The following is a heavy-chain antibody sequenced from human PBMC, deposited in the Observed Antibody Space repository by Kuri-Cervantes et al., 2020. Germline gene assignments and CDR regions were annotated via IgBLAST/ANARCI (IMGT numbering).Heavy chain of an antibody. Sequence: ASVKVSCKASGYTFTSYYMHWVRQAPGQGLEWMGIINPSGGSTSYAQKFQGRVTMTRDTSTSTVYMELSSLRSDDTAVYYCARDRDMDCRDISCYSVPYGMDVWGQGTTVTVSS. CDR2: INPSGGST. J-gene: IGHJ6*02. CDR3: ARDRDMDCRDISCYSVPYGMDV. V-gene: IGHV1-46*01. D-gene: IGHD5/OR15-5a*01. CDR1: GYTFTSYY.